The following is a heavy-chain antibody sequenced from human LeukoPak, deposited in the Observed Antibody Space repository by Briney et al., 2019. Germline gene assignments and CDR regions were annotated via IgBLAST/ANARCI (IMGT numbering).Heavy chain of an antibody. CDR1: GYTFTSYG. D-gene: IGHD5-18*01. Sequence: ASVKVSCKASGYTFTSYGISWVRQAPGQGLEWMGWISAYNGNTNYGQKFQGRVTMTTDTSTSTAYMELRSLRSDDTAVYYCARESGYSYGFLDYYYYGMDVWGQGTTVTVSS. CDR3: ARESGYSYGFLDYYYYGMDV. J-gene: IGHJ6*02. V-gene: IGHV1-18*01. CDR2: ISAYNGNT.